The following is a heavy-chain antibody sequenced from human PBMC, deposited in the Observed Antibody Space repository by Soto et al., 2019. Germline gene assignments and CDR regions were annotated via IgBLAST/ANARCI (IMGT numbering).Heavy chain of an antibody. J-gene: IGHJ3*02. D-gene: IGHD1-1*01. CDR3: ARPHIRSAWNDGFDI. CDR2: ISYEGSNK. V-gene: IGHV3-30-3*01. Sequence: ESGGGVVQPGRSLRLSCAAFGFTFDDYSMHWVRQAPGKGLEWVALISYEGSNKYYADSVKGRFTISRDNAKNTLFLEVNSLRTEDTAVYYCARPHIRSAWNDGFDIWGQGTMVTVSS. CDR1: GFTFDDYS.